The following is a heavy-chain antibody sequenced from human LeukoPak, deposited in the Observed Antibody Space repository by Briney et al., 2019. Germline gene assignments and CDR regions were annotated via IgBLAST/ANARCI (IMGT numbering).Heavy chain of an antibody. CDR3: ARYYYDSSGYPNWFDP. Sequence: SGPTLVKPTQTLTLTCTFSGFSLSTSGVGVGWIRQPPGKALEWLALISWDDDKRYSPSLKSRLTITKDTSKNQVVLTMTNMDPVDTATYYCARYYYDSSGYPNWFDPWGQGTLVTVSS. J-gene: IGHJ5*02. CDR2: ISWDDDK. D-gene: IGHD3-22*01. CDR1: GFSLSTSGVG. V-gene: IGHV2-5*02.